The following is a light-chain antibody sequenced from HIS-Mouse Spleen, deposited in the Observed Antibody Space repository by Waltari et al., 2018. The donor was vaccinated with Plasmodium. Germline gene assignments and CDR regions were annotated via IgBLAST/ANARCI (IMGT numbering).Light chain of an antibody. V-gene: IGLV2-23*01. CDR2: EGS. CDR1: SSAVGSYNI. Sequence: QSALTQPASVSGSPGQSITISCTGTSSAVGSYNIVSCYQQHPGKAPKLMSYEGSKRPSRVSNRFSGSKSCNTVSLTSAGLQAEDEADYYCCSYACSSTWVCGGGTKLTVL. CDR3: CSYACSSTWV. J-gene: IGLJ3*02.